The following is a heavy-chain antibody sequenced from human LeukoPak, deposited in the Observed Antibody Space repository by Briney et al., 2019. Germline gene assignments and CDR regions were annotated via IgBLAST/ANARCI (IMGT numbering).Heavy chain of an antibody. D-gene: IGHD6-19*01. V-gene: IGHV4-4*02. CDR3: ARGNFIAVAGKTVFDY. CDR1: GGSISSSNW. Sequence: SETLSLTCAVSGGSISSSNWWSWVRQPPGKGLEWIGEIYHSGSTNYNPSLKSRVTISVDKSKNQFSLKLSSVTAADTAVYYCARGNFIAVAGKTVFDYWGQGTLVTVSS. J-gene: IGHJ4*02. CDR2: IYHSGST.